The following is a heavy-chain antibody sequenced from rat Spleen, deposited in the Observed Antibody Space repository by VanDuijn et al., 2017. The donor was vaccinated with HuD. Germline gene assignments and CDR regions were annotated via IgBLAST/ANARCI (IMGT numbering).Heavy chain of an antibody. V-gene: IGHV5-35*01. Sequence: EVQLVESGGGLVQPGSPLKLSCAVSGFTFSSSWLNWIRQAPGKGLEWVASITRDGSSTYYPDTVKGRLVISKDNAKDTGYLHRNNLRSEDTAMYYCTGGGHSALNWFAYWGQGTLVTVS. D-gene: IGHD3-3*01. CDR3: TGGGHSALNWFAY. J-gene: IGHJ3*01. CDR2: ITRDGSST. CDR1: GFTFSSSW.